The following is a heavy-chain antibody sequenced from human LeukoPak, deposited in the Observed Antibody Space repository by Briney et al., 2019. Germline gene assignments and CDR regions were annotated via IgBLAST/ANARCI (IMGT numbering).Heavy chain of an antibody. J-gene: IGHJ4*02. CDR1: GFTFSSYE. V-gene: IGHV3-21*06. CDR3: TRDRWSSSSASFDY. D-gene: IGHD6-6*01. Sequence: PGGSLRLSCAASGFTFSSYEMNWVRQAPGKGLEWVSSISSSSSYIYYADSVKGRFTISRDNAKNSLLLQMNSLRAEDTAAYYCTRDRWSSSSASFDYWGLGTLVIVSS. CDR2: ISSSSSYI.